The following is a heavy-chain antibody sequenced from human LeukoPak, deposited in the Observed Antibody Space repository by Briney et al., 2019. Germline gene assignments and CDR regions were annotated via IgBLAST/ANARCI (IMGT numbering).Heavy chain of an antibody. CDR2: IKQDGSEK. V-gene: IGHV3-7*01. J-gene: IGHJ2*01. CDR1: GFTFSSYW. Sequence: QPGGSLRLSCAASGFTFSSYWMSWVRQAPGKGLEWVANIKQDGSEKYYVDSVKGRFTISRDNAKNSLYLQMNSLRAEDTAVYYCARDSSYYDFWSGYQTGWYFDLWGRGTLVTVSP. CDR3: ARDSSYYDFWSGYQTGWYFDL. D-gene: IGHD3-3*01.